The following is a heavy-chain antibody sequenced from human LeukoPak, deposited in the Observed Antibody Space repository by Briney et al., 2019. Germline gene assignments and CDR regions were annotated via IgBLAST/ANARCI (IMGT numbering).Heavy chain of an antibody. D-gene: IGHD3-9*01. CDR3: ARVGDILTGGYYYYGMDV. Sequence: GGSVKVSCKASGYTFTSYGISWVRQAPGQGLEWMGWISAYNGNTNYAQKLQGRVTMTTGTSTSTAYMELRSLRSDDTAVYYCARVGDILTGGYYYYGMDVWGQGTTVTVSS. J-gene: IGHJ6*02. V-gene: IGHV1-18*01. CDR1: GYTFTSYG. CDR2: ISAYNGNT.